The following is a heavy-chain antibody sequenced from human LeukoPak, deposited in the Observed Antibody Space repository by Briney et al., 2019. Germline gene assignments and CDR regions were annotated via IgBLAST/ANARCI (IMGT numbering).Heavy chain of an antibody. CDR2: INHSGST. CDR1: GGSFSGYY. D-gene: IGHD5-18*01. V-gene: IGHV4-34*01. J-gene: IGHJ4*02. CDR3: ARVGVLLAGRGYSYGYGPTYFDY. Sequence: PSETLSLTCAVYGGSFSGYYWSWIRQPPGKGLEWIGEINHSGSTNYNPSLKSRVTISVDTSKNQFSLKLSSVTAADTAVYYCARVGVLLAGRGYSYGYGPTYFDYWGQGTLVTVSS.